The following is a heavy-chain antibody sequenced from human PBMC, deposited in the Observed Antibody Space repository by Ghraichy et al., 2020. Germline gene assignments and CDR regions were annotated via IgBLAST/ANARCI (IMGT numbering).Heavy chain of an antibody. CDR2: IKQDGSEK. D-gene: IGHD6-19*01. CDR1: GFTFSSYW. V-gene: IGHV3-7*01. Sequence: GGSLRLSCAASGFTFSSYWMSWVRQAPGKGLEWVANIKQDGSEKYYVDSVKGRFTISRDNAKNSLYLQMNSLRAEDTAVYYCARVRRQWLVHFYYYYYGMDVRGQGTTVTVSS. J-gene: IGHJ6*02. CDR3: ARVRRQWLVHFYYYYYGMDV.